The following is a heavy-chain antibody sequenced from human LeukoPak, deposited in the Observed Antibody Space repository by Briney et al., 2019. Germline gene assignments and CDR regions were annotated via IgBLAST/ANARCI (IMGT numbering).Heavy chain of an antibody. CDR1: GCTFSSYS. CDR3: ARDRLYNSHYCGMDV. CDR2: ISSSSSYI. J-gene: IGHJ6*02. D-gene: IGHD2/OR15-2a*01. Sequence: GGTLRLSCAASGCTFSSYSMNWVRQAPGKGLEWVSSISSSSSYIYYAHSVNGRFSISRDNAKNSLYLQINSLRAEDTAVYYCARDRLYNSHYCGMDVCSQGTTVTVSS. V-gene: IGHV3-21*01.